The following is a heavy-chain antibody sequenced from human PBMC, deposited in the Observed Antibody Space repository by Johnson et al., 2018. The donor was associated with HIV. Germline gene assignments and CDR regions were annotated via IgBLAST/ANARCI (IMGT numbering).Heavy chain of an antibody. J-gene: IGHJ3*02. CDR3: AKGLGRAAAGTRNAFDI. CDR2: IQSDGKIK. D-gene: IGHD6-13*01. V-gene: IGHV3-30*02. Sequence: QVQLVESGGGVVQPGGSLTLSCAASGFTFSNYGMHWVRQAPGKGLEWVAFIQSDGKIKFYADSVKGRFTISRDNSKNSFYIQMHSLRAEDTAVYYCAKGLGRAAAGTRNAFDIWGQGTMVTVSS. CDR1: GFTFSNYG.